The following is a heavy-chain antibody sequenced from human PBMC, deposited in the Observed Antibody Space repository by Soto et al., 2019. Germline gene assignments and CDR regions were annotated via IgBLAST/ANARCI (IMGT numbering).Heavy chain of an antibody. CDR3: ARRRDNWNDVYYYYYMDV. D-gene: IGHD1-1*01. CDR1: GGSVSSTLW. V-gene: IGHV4-4*02. Sequence: SETLSLTCAVSGGSVSSTLWWSWVRQPPGEGLEWIGEVYQTGRVNYNPSLTSRVTISVDKSKNQFSLNLNSMTAADTAVYYCARRRDNWNDVYYYYYMDVWGKGTTVTVSS. J-gene: IGHJ6*03. CDR2: VYQTGRV.